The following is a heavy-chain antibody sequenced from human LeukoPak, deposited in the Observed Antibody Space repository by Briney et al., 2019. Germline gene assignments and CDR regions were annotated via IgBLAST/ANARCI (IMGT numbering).Heavy chain of an antibody. CDR1: GFNFGDYG. J-gene: IGHJ6*03. D-gene: IGHD2-2*03. CDR3: TSDGFMDV. V-gene: IGHV3-49*03. Sequence: GGSLRLSCTVSGFNFGDYGLSWFRQAPGKGLEWVGFIGSKGYGGTTEYAASVKGRFTISRDDSKNIAYLQMNSLKTEDTAVYYCTSDGFMDVWGKGTTVTVSS. CDR2: IGSKGYGGTT.